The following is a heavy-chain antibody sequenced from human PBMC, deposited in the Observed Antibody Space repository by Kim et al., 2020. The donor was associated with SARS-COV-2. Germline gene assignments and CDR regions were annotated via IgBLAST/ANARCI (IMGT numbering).Heavy chain of an antibody. J-gene: IGHJ5*02. CDR2: INPNSGGT. CDR1: GYTFTGYY. CDR3: AASIAARPGFWFDP. D-gene: IGHD6-6*01. V-gene: IGHV1-2*06. Sequence: ASVKVSCKASGYTFTGYYMHWVRQAPGQGLEWMGRINPNSGGTNYAQKFQGRVTMTRDTSISTAYMELSRLRSDDTAVYYCAASIAARPGFWFDPWGQGTLVTVSS.